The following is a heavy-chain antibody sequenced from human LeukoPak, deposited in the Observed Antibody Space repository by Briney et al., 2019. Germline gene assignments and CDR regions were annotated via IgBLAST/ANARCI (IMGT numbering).Heavy chain of an antibody. CDR2: ISGSGGTT. D-gene: IGHD4-11*01. Sequence: PGGSLRLSCAASGFTFSSSAMNWVRQAPGKGLEWVSSISGSGGTTYYADSVKGRFTISRDNSKNTLYLQMNSLRAEDTAVYYCAAMTSVTTGDYWGQGTLVTVSS. CDR3: AAMTSVTTGDY. V-gene: IGHV3-23*01. J-gene: IGHJ4*02. CDR1: GFTFSSSA.